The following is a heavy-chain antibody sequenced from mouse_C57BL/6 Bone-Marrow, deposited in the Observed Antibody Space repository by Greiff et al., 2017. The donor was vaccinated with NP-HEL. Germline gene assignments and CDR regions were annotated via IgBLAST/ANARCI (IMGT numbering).Heavy chain of an antibody. CDR2: IYPRSGNT. V-gene: IGHV1-81*01. J-gene: IGHJ4*01. CDR3: ARRPLFTTVPSMDY. D-gene: IGHD1-1*01. Sequence: QVTLKVSGAELARPGASVKLSCKASGYTFTSYGISWVKQRTGQGLEWIGEIYPRSGNTYYNEKFKGKATLTADKSSSTAYMELRSLTSEDSAVYFCARRPLFTTVPSMDYWGQGTSVTVSS. CDR1: GYTFTSYG.